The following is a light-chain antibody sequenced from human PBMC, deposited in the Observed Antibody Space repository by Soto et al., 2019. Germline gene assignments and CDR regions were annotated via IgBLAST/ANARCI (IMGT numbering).Light chain of an antibody. CDR2: EAS. V-gene: IGKV3D-15*01. CDR1: QTISNSY. Sequence: EMVMTQNTATLSVSPGERATLSCRASQTISNSYLAWYQQKPGQAPRLLIYEASRRATGIPDRFNGSGSGTDFTLTISGLQSEDFAVYFCQQYNNWPLAFGPGTMVDIK. CDR3: QQYNNWPLA. J-gene: IGKJ3*01.